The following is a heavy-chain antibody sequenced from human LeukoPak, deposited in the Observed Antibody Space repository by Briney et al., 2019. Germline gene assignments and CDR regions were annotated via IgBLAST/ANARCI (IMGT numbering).Heavy chain of an antibody. D-gene: IGHD6-13*01. CDR1: GDSVSSNSAA. CDR2: TYYRSRLYN. J-gene: IGHJ1*01. Sequence: SQTLSLTCAISGDSVSSNSAAWNWIRQSPSRGLEWLGRTYYRSRLYNDYAVSVKSRITINPDTSKNQFSLQLNSVTPEDTAMYYCARDSSSWYGYFQRWGQGTLVTVSS. CDR3: ARDSSSWYGYFQR. V-gene: IGHV6-1*01.